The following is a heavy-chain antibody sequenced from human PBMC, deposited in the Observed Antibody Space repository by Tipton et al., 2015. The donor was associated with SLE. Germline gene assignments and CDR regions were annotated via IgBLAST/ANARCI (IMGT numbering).Heavy chain of an antibody. J-gene: IGHJ4*02. Sequence: SLRLSCVASGFTFSSYAMIWVRQAPGKGLEWVSAISGSGDSTDYADSVKGRFTISRDNARNMLFLRMNSLRGEDTAVYYCVRGGFGSGLDSWGQGTLVTVSS. D-gene: IGHD3-16*01. CDR3: VRGGFGSGLDS. V-gene: IGHV3-23*01. CDR2: ISGSGDST. CDR1: GFTFSSYA.